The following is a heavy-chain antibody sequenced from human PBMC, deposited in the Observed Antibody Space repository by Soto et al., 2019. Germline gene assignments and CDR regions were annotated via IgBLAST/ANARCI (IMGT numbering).Heavy chain of an antibody. CDR2: ISYDGSNK. Sequence: QVQLVESGGGVVQPGRSLRLSCAASGFTFSSYGMHWVRQAPGKGLEWVAVISYDGSNKYYADSVKGRFTISRDNSKNTLYLQMNSLRAEDTAVDYCEKDQGYSSGFGMDVWGQGTTVTVSS. D-gene: IGHD6-19*01. J-gene: IGHJ6*02. CDR3: EKDQGYSSGFGMDV. CDR1: GFTFSSYG. V-gene: IGHV3-30*18.